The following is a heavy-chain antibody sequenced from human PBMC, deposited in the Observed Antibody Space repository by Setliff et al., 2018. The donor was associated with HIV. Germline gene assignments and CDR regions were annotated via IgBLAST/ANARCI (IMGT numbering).Heavy chain of an antibody. CDR1: GGSIKYDY. CDR3: ARDNPSAHWFDP. CDR2: FYETGYT. J-gene: IGHJ5*02. V-gene: IGHV4-59*13. Sequence: SETLSLTCSVSGGSIKYDYWGWIRQPPGKGPEWIGSFYETGYTHYNPSLKSRLTISIDQSKNQFPLKLTSVTPADTAIYFCARDNPSAHWFDPWGQGTLVTVSS.